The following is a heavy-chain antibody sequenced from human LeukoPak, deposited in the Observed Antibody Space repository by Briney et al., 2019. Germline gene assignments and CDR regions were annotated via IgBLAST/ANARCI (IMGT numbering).Heavy chain of an antibody. V-gene: IGHV1-8*03. CDR3: ARVDGSVDY. J-gene: IGHJ4*02. CDR1: GGTFSSYA. Sequence: ASVKVSCKASGGTFSSYAISWVRQATGQGLEWMGWMNPKSGYTGNAQKFQGRVTITRDTSINTAYMELRGLRSDDTAVYYCARVDGSVDYWGQGTLVTVSS. D-gene: IGHD5-24*01. CDR2: MNPKSGYT.